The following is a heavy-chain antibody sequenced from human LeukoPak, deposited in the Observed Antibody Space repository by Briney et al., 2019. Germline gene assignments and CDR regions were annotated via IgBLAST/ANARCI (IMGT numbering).Heavy chain of an antibody. CDR1: GFALSPTGMR. Sequence: SGPALVKPTQTLTLTCPFSGFALSPTGMRVNWIRQPPGKALEWLARLDWDDTKAYNSSLRTRLTISKVTSKNQVVLTMTNVESVDTATYYCARTTVGATIDAFDIWGQGTMVTVSS. CDR3: ARTTVGATIDAFDI. CDR2: LDWDDTK. J-gene: IGHJ3*02. D-gene: IGHD1-26*01. V-gene: IGHV2-70*04.